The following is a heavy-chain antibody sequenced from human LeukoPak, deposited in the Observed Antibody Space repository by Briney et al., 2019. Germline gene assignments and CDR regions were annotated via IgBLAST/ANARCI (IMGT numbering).Heavy chain of an antibody. CDR3: AGSSSWYYFDS. Sequence: GGSLRLSCVASGFTFTTYVMSWVRQAPGKGLEWVSVISGSGGNIYSADSVKGRFTITRDNSKNTLYVQMNSLRAEDTAVYYCAGSSSWYYFDSWGQGTLVTVSS. D-gene: IGHD6-13*01. CDR2: ISGSGGNI. V-gene: IGHV3-23*01. J-gene: IGHJ4*02. CDR1: GFTFTTYV.